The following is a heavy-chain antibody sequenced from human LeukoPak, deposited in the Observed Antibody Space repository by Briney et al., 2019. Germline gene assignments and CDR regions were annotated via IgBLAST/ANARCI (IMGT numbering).Heavy chain of an antibody. CDR1: GGSISSSNY. Sequence: PSETLSLTCTVSGGSISSSNYWGWIRQPPGKGLEWIGSIYYSGSTYYNPSLKSRVTISVDTSKNQFSLKLSSVTAADTAVYYCARGGTMVRGVIPDNWFDPWGQGTLVTVSS. CDR2: IYYSGST. CDR3: ARGGTMVRGVIPDNWFDP. J-gene: IGHJ5*02. D-gene: IGHD3-10*01. V-gene: IGHV4-39*07.